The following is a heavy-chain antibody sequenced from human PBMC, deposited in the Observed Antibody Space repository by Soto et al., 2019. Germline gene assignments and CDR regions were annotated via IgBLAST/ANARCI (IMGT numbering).Heavy chain of an antibody. CDR3: ARGHRGVIIFDY. J-gene: IGHJ4*02. V-gene: IGHV1-69*13. CDR2: IIPIFGTA. D-gene: IGHD3-10*01. CDR1: GGTFSSYA. Sequence: WASVKVSCKASGGTFSSYAISWVRQAPGQGLEWMGGIIPIFGTANYAQKFQGRVTITADESTSTAYMELSSLRSEDTAVYYCARGHRGVIIFDYWGQGTLVTVSA.